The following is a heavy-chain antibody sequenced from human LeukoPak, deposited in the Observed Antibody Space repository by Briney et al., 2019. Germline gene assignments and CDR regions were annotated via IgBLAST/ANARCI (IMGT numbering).Heavy chain of an antibody. CDR1: GYTFTGYY. D-gene: IGHD2-15*01. J-gene: IGHJ6*03. CDR3: ARVAKYCSGGSCYTNYYYYYYMDV. Sequence: ASVKVSCKASGYTFTGYYMHWVRQAPGQGLEWMGWINPNSGGTNYAQKFQGRVTMTRDTSISTAYMELSRLRSDDMAVYYCARVAKYCSGGSCYTNYYYYYYMDVWGKGTTVTVSS. V-gene: IGHV1-2*02. CDR2: INPNSGGT.